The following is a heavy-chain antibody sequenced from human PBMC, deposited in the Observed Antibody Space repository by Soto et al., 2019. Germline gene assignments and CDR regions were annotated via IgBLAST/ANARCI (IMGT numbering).Heavy chain of an antibody. J-gene: IGHJ6*02. D-gene: IGHD5-12*01. CDR2: ISYDGSNK. V-gene: IGHV3-30-3*01. Sequence: GGSLRLSCAASGFTFSSYAMHWVRQAPGKGLERVAVISYDGSNKYYADSVKGRFTISRDNSKNTLYLQMNSLRAEDTAVYYCARDRDGYNDYYYGMDVWGQGTTVTVSS. CDR1: GFTFSSYA. CDR3: ARDRDGYNDYYYGMDV.